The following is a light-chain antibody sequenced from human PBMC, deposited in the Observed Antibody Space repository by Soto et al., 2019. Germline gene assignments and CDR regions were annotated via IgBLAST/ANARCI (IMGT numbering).Light chain of an antibody. Sequence: EIVLTQSPVTLSVSPGERATLSCRVSQSVSRKLVWYQQKPGQAPRLLIYGASSRATGIPVRFSGSGSGTEFTLTISSLQSEDFAVYYCQQYNNWPLTFGQGTRLEIK. CDR3: QQYNNWPLT. J-gene: IGKJ5*01. CDR1: QSVSRK. CDR2: GAS. V-gene: IGKV3-15*01.